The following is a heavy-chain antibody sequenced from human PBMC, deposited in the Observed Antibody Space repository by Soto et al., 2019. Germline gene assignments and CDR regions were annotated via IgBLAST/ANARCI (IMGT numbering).Heavy chain of an antibody. CDR2: INHSGST. J-gene: IGHJ4*02. Sequence: SETLSLTCAVYGGSFSGYYWSWIRQPPGKGLEWIGEINHSGSTNYNPSLKSRVTISVDTSKNQFSLKLSSVTAADTAVYYCARGSQAPSDYWGQGTLVTVS. V-gene: IGHV4-34*01. CDR1: GGSFSGYY. CDR3: ARGSQAPSDY.